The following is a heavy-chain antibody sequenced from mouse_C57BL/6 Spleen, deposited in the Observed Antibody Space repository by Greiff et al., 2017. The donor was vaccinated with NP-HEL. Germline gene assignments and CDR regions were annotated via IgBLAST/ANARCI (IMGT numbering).Heavy chain of an antibody. D-gene: IGHD2-4*01. CDR3: ARDDYDGVAWFAY. V-gene: IGHV1-81*01. J-gene: IGHJ3*01. CDR2: IYPRSGNT. Sequence: VQLVESGAELARPGASVKLSCKASGYTFTSYGISWVKQRTGQGLEWIGEIYPRSGNTYYNEKFKGKATLTADKSSSTAYMELRSLTSEDSAVYFCARDDYDGVAWFAYWGQGTLVTVSA. CDR1: GYTFTSYG.